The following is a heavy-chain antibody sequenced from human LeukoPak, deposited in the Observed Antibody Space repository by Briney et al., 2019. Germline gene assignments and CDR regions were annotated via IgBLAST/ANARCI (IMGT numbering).Heavy chain of an antibody. CDR2: ISWNSGSI. D-gene: IGHD6-13*01. J-gene: IGHJ4*02. CDR3: AKDLFRGLQQVALSLFDY. CDR1: GFTFDDYA. Sequence: HPGGSLRLSCAASGFTFDDYAMHWVRHAPGKGLEWVSGISWNSGSIGYADSVKGRFTISRDNAKNSLYLQMNSLRAEDTALYYCAKDLFRGLQQVALSLFDYWGQGTLVTVSS. V-gene: IGHV3-9*01.